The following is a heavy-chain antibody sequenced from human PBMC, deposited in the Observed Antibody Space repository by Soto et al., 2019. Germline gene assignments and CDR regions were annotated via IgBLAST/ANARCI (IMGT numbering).Heavy chain of an antibody. J-gene: IGHJ4*02. V-gene: IGHV4-34*02. D-gene: IGHD4-17*01. Sequence: QVQLQQWGAGLLKPSETLSLTCAVYGGSVGGYYWSWVRQPPGKGLEWIGEINHSGSITYAPSLKSRVTMSVDTSKNQFPLRLNPGTAADTAVYYCARGEVTTGVFWGQGTQVTVSS. CDR1: GGSVGGYY. CDR3: ARGEVTTGVF. CDR2: INHSGSI.